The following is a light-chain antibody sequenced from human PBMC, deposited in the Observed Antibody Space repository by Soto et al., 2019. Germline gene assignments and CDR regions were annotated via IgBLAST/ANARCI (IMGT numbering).Light chain of an antibody. CDR1: QSPSNY. V-gene: IGKV1-39*01. CDR2: GTS. Sequence: DIQMTQSPSSLSASVGDRITITCRASQSPSNYLNWYQQKPGTAPKLLISGTSSLQSGVPSRFSGTGSGTDFTLNISSLQPEDMGTYYCQQSYSLPITFCQGTRLEIK. CDR3: QQSYSLPIT. J-gene: IGKJ5*01.